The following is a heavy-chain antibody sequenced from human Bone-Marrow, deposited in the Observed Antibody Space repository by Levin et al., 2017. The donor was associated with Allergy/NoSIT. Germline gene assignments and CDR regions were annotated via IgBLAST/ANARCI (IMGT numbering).Heavy chain of an antibody. CDR3: AKSGTWLKVWEGFDY. Sequence: GGSLRLSCAASGFSFSNYAMTWVRQAPGKGLEWVSAISSSSGSTYYADSVKDRFTISRDNSKNTLFLQMKSLRVEDTAVYDCAKSGTWLKVWEGFDYWGQGILVTVSS. J-gene: IGHJ4*02. CDR2: ISSSSGST. D-gene: IGHD2-8*01. V-gene: IGHV3-23*01. CDR1: GFSFSNYA.